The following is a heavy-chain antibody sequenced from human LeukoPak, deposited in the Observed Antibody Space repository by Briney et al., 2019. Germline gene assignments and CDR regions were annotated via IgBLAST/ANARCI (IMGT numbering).Heavy chain of an antibody. Sequence: PGGSLRLSCAASGFTLSSYSMNWVRQAPGEGLEWVSSISSSSSYIYYADSVKGRFTISTDNAKNSLYLQTNSLRAEDRAVYYCVRVRIAVAGRGDFDYWGQGTLVTVSS. V-gene: IGHV3-21*01. CDR3: VRVRIAVAGRGDFDY. CDR2: ISSSSSYI. J-gene: IGHJ4*02. D-gene: IGHD6-19*01. CDR1: GFTLSSYS.